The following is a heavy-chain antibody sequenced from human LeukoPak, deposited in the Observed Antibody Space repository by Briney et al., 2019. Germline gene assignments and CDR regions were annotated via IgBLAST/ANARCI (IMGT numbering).Heavy chain of an antibody. Sequence: PGGSLRLSCGASGFTVSNHHMSWVSQTPGKGLEWVSVIFSGRNTYYIDSVKGRFTISRDNSKNTLYLQMNRLRAEDTAVYYCARDGGWPGYFDIWGQGTMVTVSS. CDR2: IFSGRNT. CDR3: ARDGGWPGYFDI. J-gene: IGHJ3*02. D-gene: IGHD3-16*01. CDR1: GFTVSNHH. V-gene: IGHV3-53*01.